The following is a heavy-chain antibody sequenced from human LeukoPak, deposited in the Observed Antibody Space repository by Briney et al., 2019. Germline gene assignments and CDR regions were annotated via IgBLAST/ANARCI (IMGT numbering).Heavy chain of an antibody. V-gene: IGHV1-46*01. CDR3: ATLTGPYSGSYYGSFDY. CDR2: INPSGGST. D-gene: IGHD1-26*01. Sequence: ASVKVSCKASGYTFTSYYKHWVRQAPGQGLEWMGIINPSGGSTSYAQKFQGRVTMTRDTSTSTVYMELSSLRSEDTAVYYCATLTGPYSGSYYGSFDYWGQGTLVTVSS. CDR1: GYTFTSYY. J-gene: IGHJ4*02.